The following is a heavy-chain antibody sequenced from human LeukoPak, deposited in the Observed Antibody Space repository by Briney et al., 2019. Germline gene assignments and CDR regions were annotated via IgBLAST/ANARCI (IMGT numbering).Heavy chain of an antibody. CDR2: ISAYNGNT. D-gene: IGHD6-13*01. V-gene: IGHV1-18*01. J-gene: IGHJ5*02. Sequence: ASVKVSCKASGYTSTSYGISWVRQAPGQGLEWMGWISAYNGNTNYAQKLQGRVTMTTDTSTSTAYMELRSLRSDDTAVYYCARSLAAAGNNWLDPWGQGTLVTVSS. CDR3: ARSLAAAGNNWLDP. CDR1: GYTSTSYG.